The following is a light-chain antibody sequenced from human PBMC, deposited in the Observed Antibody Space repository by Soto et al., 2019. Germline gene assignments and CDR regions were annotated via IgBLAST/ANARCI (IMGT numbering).Light chain of an antibody. J-gene: IGLJ1*01. CDR1: SSDVGGYNY. CDR2: DVS. V-gene: IGLV2-14*01. Sequence: LTQPASVSGSPGQSITISCTGTSSDVGGYNYVSWYQQHPGKVPKLMIYDVSNRPSGVSSRFSGSKSGNTASLTISGLQAEDEADYYCSSYTSSSTVYVFGTGTKVTVL. CDR3: SSYTSSSTVYV.